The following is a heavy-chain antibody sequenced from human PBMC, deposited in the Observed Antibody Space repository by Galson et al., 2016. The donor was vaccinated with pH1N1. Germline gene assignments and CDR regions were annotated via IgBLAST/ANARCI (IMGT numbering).Heavy chain of an antibody. CDR3: ARPGRTETTKEGFAWGYGMVV. CDR2: IIPIYGTP. Sequence: CKASGGSFAKYAVSWVRQAPGQGLEWMGRIIPIYGTPNYAQKFQDRLTITADEYTTTVYMELNSLISADTALYYCARPGRTETTKEGFAWGYGMVVWGQGTTVTVSS. CDR1: GGSFAKYA. D-gene: IGHD1-1*01. V-gene: IGHV1-69*15. J-gene: IGHJ6*02.